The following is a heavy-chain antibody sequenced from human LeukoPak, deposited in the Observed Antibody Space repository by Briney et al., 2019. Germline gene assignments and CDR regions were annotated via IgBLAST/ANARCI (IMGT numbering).Heavy chain of an antibody. J-gene: IGHJ4*02. V-gene: IGHV4-31*01. D-gene: IGHD4-11*01. CDR2: IHSSGST. Sequence: SETLSLTCTVSSASINIGDHYWSWIRQHPGKGLDWIVYIHSSGSTYYNPCLKSPLTRSVDTSKTQFPLTQTSVTAPDTAVYYCAPDPVIWGPGTLITVSS. CDR3: APDPVI. CDR1: SASINIGDHY.